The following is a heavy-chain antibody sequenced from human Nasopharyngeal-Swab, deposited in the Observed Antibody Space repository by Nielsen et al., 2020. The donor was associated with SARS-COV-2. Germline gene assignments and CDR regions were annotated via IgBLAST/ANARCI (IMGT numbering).Heavy chain of an antibody. V-gene: IGHV3-74*01. CDR2: INGDGTWI. D-gene: IGHD3-10*01. Sequence: GSSLNTSSAASGSFFTTYLMHWVRQAPGKLLLRVSRINGDGTWISYADSVKGRFTISRDNTKNTVYLQMNSLGGDDTGVYYCARSAVGIRGVLDKWGPGTKVTVSP. CDR1: GSFFTTYL. CDR3: ARSAVGIRGVLDK. J-gene: IGHJ3*02.